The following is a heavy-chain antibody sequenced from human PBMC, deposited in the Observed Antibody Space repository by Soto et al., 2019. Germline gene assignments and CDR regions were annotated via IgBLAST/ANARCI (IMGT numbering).Heavy chain of an antibody. CDR1: GFIFSTYW. CDR2: IQQDGSEK. D-gene: IGHD3-3*01. CDR3: ARVSGENDFWSGYYGNYYDMDV. J-gene: IGHJ6*02. Sequence: EVQLVESGGGLVQPGGSLRLSCAASGFIFSTYWMTWVRQATGQGLEWVANIQQDGSEKNYVDSVKGRFTISRDNAKNSLYLQMNSLRVEDTALYYCARVSGENDFWSGYYGNYYDMDVWGQGTTVTVSS. V-gene: IGHV3-7*01.